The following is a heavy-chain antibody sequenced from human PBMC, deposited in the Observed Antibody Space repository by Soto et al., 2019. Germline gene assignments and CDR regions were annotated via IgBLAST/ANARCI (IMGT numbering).Heavy chain of an antibody. CDR1: GGSFSGYY. CDR3: ARGLEYYDYIWGCYRRKAFYFDY. D-gene: IGHD3-16*02. V-gene: IGHV4-34*01. CDR2: INHRGST. Sequence: QVQLQQWGAGLLKPSETLSLTCAVYGGSFSGYYWSWIRQPPGKGLEWIGEINHRGSTNYNPSLKSRVHISVDTSKNQFALKLSSVTAADTAVYYCARGLEYYDYIWGCYRRKAFYFDYWGQGTLVTVSS. J-gene: IGHJ4*02.